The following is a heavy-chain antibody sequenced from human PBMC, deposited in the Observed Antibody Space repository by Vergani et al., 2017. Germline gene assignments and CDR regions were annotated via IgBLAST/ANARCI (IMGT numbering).Heavy chain of an antibody. CDR3: ARAVDTAMVLDY. Sequence: QVQLQESGPGLVKPSETLSLTCTVSGGSISSYYWSWIRQPPGQGLEWIGYIYYSGSTNYNPSLKSRVTISVDTSKNQFSLKLSSVTAADTAVYYCARAVDTAMVLDYWGQGTLVTVSS. CDR2: IYYSGST. J-gene: IGHJ4*02. CDR1: GGSISSYY. V-gene: IGHV4-59*01. D-gene: IGHD5-18*01.